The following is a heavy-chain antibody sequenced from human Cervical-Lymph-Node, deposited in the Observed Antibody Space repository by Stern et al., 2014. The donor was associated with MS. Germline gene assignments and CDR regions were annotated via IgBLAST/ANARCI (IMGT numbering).Heavy chain of an antibody. CDR3: AKEALRFLNWFDP. V-gene: IGHV3-23*04. Sequence: EDQLVESGGGLVQPGGSLRLSCAASGFTFSNYAMNWVRQAPGKGLEWVSTISGSSDNTNYADSVKGRFTISRDNSKNTLYLHMSSLRAEDTAVYYCAKEALRFLNWFDPWGQGTLVTVSS. J-gene: IGHJ5*02. CDR2: ISGSSDNT. D-gene: IGHD3-3*01. CDR1: GFTFSNYA.